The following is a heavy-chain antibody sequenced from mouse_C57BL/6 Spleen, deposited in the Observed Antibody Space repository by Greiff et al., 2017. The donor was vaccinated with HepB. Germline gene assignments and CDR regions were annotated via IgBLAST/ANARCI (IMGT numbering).Heavy chain of an antibody. CDR2: IHPNSGST. D-gene: IGHD1-1*01. V-gene: IGHV1-64*01. J-gene: IGHJ2*01. Sequence: QVQLQQPGAELVKPGASVKLSCKASGYTFTSYWMHWVKQRPGQGLEWIGMIHPNSGSTNYNEKFKSKATLTVDKSSSTAYMQLSSLTSEDSAVYYGARRFPGSSYFDYWGQGTTLTVSS. CDR1: GYTFTSYW. CDR3: ARRFPGSSYFDY.